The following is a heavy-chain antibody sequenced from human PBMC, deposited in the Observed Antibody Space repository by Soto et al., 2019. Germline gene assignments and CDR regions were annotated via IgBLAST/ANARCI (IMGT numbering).Heavy chain of an antibody. CDR3: ATAEVDY. Sequence: GGSLRLSCAASGFNFGNSWMHWVRQAPGKGLEWVSRMTSDGSTTDYADSVKGRFTVSRDNGKYTLYLQMNSLRAEDTTVYYCATAEVDYWGPGTLVTVSS. V-gene: IGHV3-74*01. CDR2: MTSDGSTT. J-gene: IGHJ4*02. CDR1: GFNFGNSW.